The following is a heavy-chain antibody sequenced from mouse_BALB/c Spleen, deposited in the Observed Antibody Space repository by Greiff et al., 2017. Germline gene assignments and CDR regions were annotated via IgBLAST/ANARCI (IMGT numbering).Heavy chain of an antibody. Sequence: EVQVVESGGGLVQPGGSLKLSCAASGFTFSSYGMSWVRQTPDKRLELVATINSNGGSTYYPDSVKGRFTISRDNAKNTLYLQMSSLKSEDTAMYYCARDEGALLPWFAYWGQGTLVTVSA. J-gene: IGHJ3*01. V-gene: IGHV5-6-3*01. CDR3: ARDEGALLPWFAY. CDR1: GFTFSSYG. CDR2: INSNGGST. D-gene: IGHD2-12*01.